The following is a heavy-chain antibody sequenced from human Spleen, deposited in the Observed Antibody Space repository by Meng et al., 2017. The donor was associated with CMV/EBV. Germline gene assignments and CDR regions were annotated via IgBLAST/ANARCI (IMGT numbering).Heavy chain of an antibody. Sequence: SETLSLTCTVSGGSISRNIDYWGWIRQPPGKGLEWIGSIYYSGTTYYNPSLKSRVTISVDMSKTQFSLKLRSVTAADTAVYYCAREGWNCSSTSCYTGVSNGMDVWGQGTTVTVSS. D-gene: IGHD2-2*02. CDR2: IYYSGTT. CDR3: AREGWNCSSTSCYTGVSNGMDV. J-gene: IGHJ6*02. V-gene: IGHV4-39*07. CDR1: GGSISRNIDY.